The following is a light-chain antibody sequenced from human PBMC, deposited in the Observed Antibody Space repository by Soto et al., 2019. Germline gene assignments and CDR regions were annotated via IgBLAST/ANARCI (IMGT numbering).Light chain of an antibody. Sequence: QSALTQPASVSGSPAQSVTISCTGTSSDFGSYKFVSWYQHHPGKVPKVIIYETSKRPSGVSDRFSGSKSGNTASLTISGLQAEDEADYYCFSFTSTSTHVFGSGTKVTVL. CDR3: FSFTSTSTHV. CDR2: ETS. CDR1: SSDFGSYKF. J-gene: IGLJ1*01. V-gene: IGLV2-23*01.